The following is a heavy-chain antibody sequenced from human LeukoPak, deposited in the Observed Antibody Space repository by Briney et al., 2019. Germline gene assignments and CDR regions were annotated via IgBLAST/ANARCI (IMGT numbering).Heavy chain of an antibody. CDR1: GGSISSSSYY. J-gene: IGHJ4*02. CDR3: ARDGYSGSDAL. D-gene: IGHD5-12*01. V-gene: IGHV4-61*01. CDR2: IYHSGST. Sequence: SETLSLTCTVSGGSISSSSYYWGWIRQPPGKGLEWIGYIYHSGSTNYNPSLKSRVTISVDTSQSQFYLKLSSVTAADTAVYYCARDGYSGSDALWGQGTLVTVSS.